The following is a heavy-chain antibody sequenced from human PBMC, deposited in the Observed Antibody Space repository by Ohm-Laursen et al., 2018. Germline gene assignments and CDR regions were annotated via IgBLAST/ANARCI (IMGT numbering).Heavy chain of an antibody. Sequence: GASVKVSCKTSGYTFTNYYIHWVRQAPGQGLEWMGIINPSGATTNYAQKFKGRVTMTRDTSTSTVYMELSSLRLEDTAVYYCARRDDLDIWGQGTMVTVSS. J-gene: IGHJ3*02. CDR1: GYTFTNYY. CDR2: INPSGATT. V-gene: IGHV1-46*01. CDR3: ARRDDLDI.